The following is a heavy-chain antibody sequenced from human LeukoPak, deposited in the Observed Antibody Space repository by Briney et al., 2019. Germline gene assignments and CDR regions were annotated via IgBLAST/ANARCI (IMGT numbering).Heavy chain of an antibody. Sequence: ASVKVSCKASGYTFTSYYMHWVRQAPGQGLEWMGIINPSGGSTSYAQKFQGRVTMTRDTSTSTAYMEPSSLRSEDTAVYYCARDGADTAMALDYWGQGTLVTVSS. D-gene: IGHD5-18*01. J-gene: IGHJ4*02. V-gene: IGHV1-46*01. CDR2: INPSGGST. CDR3: ARDGADTAMALDY. CDR1: GYTFTSYY.